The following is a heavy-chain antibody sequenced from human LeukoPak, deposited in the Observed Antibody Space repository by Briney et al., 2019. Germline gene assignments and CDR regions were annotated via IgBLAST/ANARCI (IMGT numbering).Heavy chain of an antibody. D-gene: IGHD7-27*01. V-gene: IGHV4-38-2*02. Sequence: KPSETLSLTCSVSGYSISSGYFWGWIRQPPGKGPEWIATTHHSGATYYNPFLKSRVTLSVDTSKNQVSLKMTSVTAADTAVYYCTREVWGSTFPDYWGQGTLVTVSS. CDR2: THHSGAT. CDR1: GYSISSGYF. J-gene: IGHJ4*02. CDR3: TREVWGSTFPDY.